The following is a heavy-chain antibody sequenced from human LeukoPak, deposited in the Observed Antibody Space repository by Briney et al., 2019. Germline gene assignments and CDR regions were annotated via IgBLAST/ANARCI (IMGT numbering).Heavy chain of an antibody. CDR3: AKQYCSSISCSKYYFDY. J-gene: IGHJ4*02. CDR2: ISGSGGST. CDR1: GFTFSSYA. V-gene: IGHV3-23*01. D-gene: IGHD2-2*01. Sequence: GSLRLSCAASGFTFSSYAMSWVRQAPGKGLEWVSSISGSGGSTFYADSVKGRFTISRDNSKNTLYLQMNSLRAEDTAVYFCAKQYCSSISCSKYYFDYWGQGTLVTVSS.